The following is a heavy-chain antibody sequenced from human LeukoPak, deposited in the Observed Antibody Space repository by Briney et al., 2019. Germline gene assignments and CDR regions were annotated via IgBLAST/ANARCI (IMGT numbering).Heavy chain of an antibody. J-gene: IGHJ4*02. V-gene: IGHV1-18*01. D-gene: IGHD6-13*01. CDR1: GYTFTSYS. Sequence: ASVKVSCKASGYTFTSYSISWVRQAPGQGLEWMGWISAYNGNTNYAQKLQGRVTMTSDTSTSTAYMELRSLRSDDTAVYYCARDIHSYSSSWFSDYWGQGTLVTVSS. CDR2: ISAYNGNT. CDR3: ARDIHSYSSSWFSDY.